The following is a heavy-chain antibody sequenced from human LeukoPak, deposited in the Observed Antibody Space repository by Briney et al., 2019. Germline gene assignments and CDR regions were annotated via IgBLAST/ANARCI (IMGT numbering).Heavy chain of an antibody. J-gene: IGHJ5*02. CDR3: ARDVVYYDFWSGHQNWFDP. CDR1: GGSISSTTYY. V-gene: IGHV4-39*07. CDR2: IYYGGST. Sequence: SETLSLTCTVSGGSISSTTYYWGWIRQPPGTGLDWIGSIYYGGSTYYNPSLKSRVTMSVDTSQNQFSLKLSSVTAADTAVYYCARDVVYYDFWSGHQNWFDPWGHGILVTVSS. D-gene: IGHD3-3*01.